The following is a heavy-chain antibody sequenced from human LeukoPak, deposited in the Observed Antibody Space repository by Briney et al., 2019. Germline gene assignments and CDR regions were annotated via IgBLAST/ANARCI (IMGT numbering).Heavy chain of an antibody. CDR1: GFTFSSYA. D-gene: IGHD3-16*02. V-gene: IGHV3-23*01. Sequence: GASLRLSCAAPGFTFSSYAMSWVRQAPGKGLEWVSAISGSGGSTYYADSVKGRFTISRDNSKNTLYLQMNSLRAEDTAVYYCARGDYDYVWGSYRSPYYFDYWGQGTLVTVSS. J-gene: IGHJ4*02. CDR3: ARGDYDYVWGSYRSPYYFDY. CDR2: ISGSGGST.